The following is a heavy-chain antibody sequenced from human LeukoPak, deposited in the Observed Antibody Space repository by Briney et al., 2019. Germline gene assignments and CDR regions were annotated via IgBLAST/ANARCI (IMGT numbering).Heavy chain of an antibody. D-gene: IGHD3-3*01. CDR3: AIMTYYDFWSGYSGGGAFDI. CDR1: GGSFSGYY. V-gene: IGHV4-59*01. Sequence: SETLSLTCAVYGGSFSGYYWSWVRQPPGKGLEWIGYIYYSGSTNYNPSLKSRVTISVDTSKNQFSLKLSSVTAADTAAYYCAIMTYYDFWSGYSGGGAFDIWGQGTMVTVSS. CDR2: IYYSGST. J-gene: IGHJ3*02.